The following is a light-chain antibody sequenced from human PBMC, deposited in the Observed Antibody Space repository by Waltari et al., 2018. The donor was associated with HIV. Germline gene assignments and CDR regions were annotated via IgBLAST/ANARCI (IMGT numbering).Light chain of an antibody. CDR3: SSYAGSNNFV. CDR1: SSDVGGYNY. Sequence: QSALTQPPSASGSPGQSVTISCTGTSSDVGGYNYVSWYHQHPGKAPKLMIYEVSKRPSGVPDRFSGSKSGNTASLTVSGLQPEDEADYYCSSYAGSNNFVFGTGTKVTVL. J-gene: IGLJ1*01. V-gene: IGLV2-8*01. CDR2: EVS.